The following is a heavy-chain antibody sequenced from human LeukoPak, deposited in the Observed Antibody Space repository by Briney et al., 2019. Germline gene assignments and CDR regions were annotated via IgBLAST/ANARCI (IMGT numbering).Heavy chain of an antibody. Sequence: SQTLSLTCTVSGGSTSSGDYYWSWIRQPPGKGLEWIGYIYYSGSTYYNPSLKSRVTISVDTSKNQFSLKLSSVTAADTAAYYCAREYCSSTSCYCDVWGQGTTVTVSS. CDR3: AREYCSSTSCYCDV. CDR2: IYYSGST. V-gene: IGHV4-30-4*01. J-gene: IGHJ6*02. D-gene: IGHD2-2*01. CDR1: GGSTSSGDYY.